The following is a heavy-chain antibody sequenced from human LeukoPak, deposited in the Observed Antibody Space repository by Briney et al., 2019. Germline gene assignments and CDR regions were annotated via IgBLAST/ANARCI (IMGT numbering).Heavy chain of an antibody. CDR1: GYTFTGYY. V-gene: IGHV1-2*02. CDR2: INPNSGGT. CDR3: ARVRGYYGSGSLDY. Sequence: GASVKVSCKASGYTFTGYYMHWVRQAPGQGLEWMGWINPNSGGTNYAQKFQGRVTMTRDTSISTAYMELSRLRSDDTAVYYCARVRGYYGSGSLDYWGQGTLVTISS. J-gene: IGHJ4*02. D-gene: IGHD3-10*01.